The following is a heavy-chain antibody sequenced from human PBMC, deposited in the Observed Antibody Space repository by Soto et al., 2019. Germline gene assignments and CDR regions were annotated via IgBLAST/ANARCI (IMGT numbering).Heavy chain of an antibody. V-gene: IGHV3-33*01. CDR3: ARGSSSSSENPGSDY. J-gene: IGHJ4*02. CDR1: GFTFSSYG. CDR2: IWYDGSNK. Sequence: GGSLRLSCAASGFTFSSYGMHWVRQAPGKGLEWVAVIWYDGSNKYYADSVKGRFTISRDNSKNTLYLQMNSLRAEDTAVYYCARGSSSSSENPGSDYWGQETLVTVSS. D-gene: IGHD6-6*01.